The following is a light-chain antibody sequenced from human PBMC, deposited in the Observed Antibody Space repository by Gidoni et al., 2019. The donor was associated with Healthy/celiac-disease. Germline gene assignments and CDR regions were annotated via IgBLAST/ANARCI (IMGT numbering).Light chain of an antibody. CDR1: QSISSW. J-gene: IGKJ1*01. CDR3: QQYNSYPWT. CDR2: KAS. Sequence: DIQMTQSASTLSASVGDRVTITCRASQSISSWLAWYQKKPGKAPKLLIYKASSLESGVPSRFSGSGSGTEFTLTISSLQPDDFATYYCQQYNSYPWTFXXXTKVEIK. V-gene: IGKV1-5*03.